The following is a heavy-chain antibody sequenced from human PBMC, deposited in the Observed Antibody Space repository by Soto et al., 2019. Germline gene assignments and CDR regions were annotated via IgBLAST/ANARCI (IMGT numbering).Heavy chain of an antibody. CDR3: ARGYCSSTSCYGIGDY. D-gene: IGHD2-2*01. CDR1: GFTFSSYG. Sequence: QVQLVESGGGVVQPGRSLRLSCAASGFTFSSYGMHWVRQAPGTGLEWVAVIWYDGSKKYYADSVKGRFTISRDNSKNTLYLQMNSLRAEDTAVYYCARGYCSSTSCYGIGDYWGQGTLVTVSS. CDR2: IWYDGSKK. J-gene: IGHJ4*02. V-gene: IGHV3-33*01.